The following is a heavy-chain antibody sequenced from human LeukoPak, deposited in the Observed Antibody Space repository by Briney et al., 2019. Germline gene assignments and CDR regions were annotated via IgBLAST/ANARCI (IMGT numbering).Heavy chain of an antibody. CDR1: GYTFTSYY. D-gene: IGHD5-12*01. CDR2: INLSGGST. V-gene: IGHV1-46*01. CDR3: ARDNMGYSGYDLSRYYYYYMDV. J-gene: IGHJ6*03. Sequence: ASVKVSCKASGYTFTSYYMHWVRQAPGQGLEWMGIINLSGGSTSYAQKFQGRVTMTRDTSTSTVYMELSSLRSEDTAVYYCARDNMGYSGYDLSRYYYYYMDVWGKGTTVTISS.